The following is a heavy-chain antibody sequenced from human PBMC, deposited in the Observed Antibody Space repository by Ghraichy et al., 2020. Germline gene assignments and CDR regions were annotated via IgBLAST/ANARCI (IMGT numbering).Heavy chain of an antibody. J-gene: IGHJ6*02. CDR1: GGTFSSYA. V-gene: IGHV1-69*13. Sequence: SVKVSCMASGGTFSSYAISWVRQAPGQGLEWMVGITPFFGTPNYVQKFQGRVTITADESTSTAYMELSSLRSEDSAVYYCARGGITTNYGMGVWGQGTTVTVSS. D-gene: IGHD3-16*01. CDR3: ARGGITTNYGMGV. CDR2: ITPFFGTP.